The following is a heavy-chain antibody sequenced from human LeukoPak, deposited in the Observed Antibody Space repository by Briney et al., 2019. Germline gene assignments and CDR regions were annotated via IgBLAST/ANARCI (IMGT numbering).Heavy chain of an antibody. Sequence: PGRSLRLSCAASGFTFSSYGMHWVRQAPGKGLEWVAVISYDGSNKYYADSVKGRFTISRDNSKNTLYLQMNSLRAEDTAVYYCAKAEQQRGVSYWGQGTLVTVSS. CDR2: ISYDGSNK. CDR3: AKAEQQRGVSY. J-gene: IGHJ4*02. D-gene: IGHD6-13*01. V-gene: IGHV3-30*18. CDR1: GFTFSSYG.